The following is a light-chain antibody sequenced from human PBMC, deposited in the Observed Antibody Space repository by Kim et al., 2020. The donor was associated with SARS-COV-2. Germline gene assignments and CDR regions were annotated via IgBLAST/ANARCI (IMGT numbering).Light chain of an antibody. CDR2: TAS. CDR3: QQVNTYPHT. J-gene: IGKJ2*01. Sequence: SASVGDRVTITGRASQGIRGYLAWYQQEPGKAPKLLIHTASTLQSGVPSRFSGSGSGTDFTLTISSLQPEDFATYYCQQVNTYPHTFGQGTKLEI. V-gene: IGKV1-9*01. CDR1: QGIRGY.